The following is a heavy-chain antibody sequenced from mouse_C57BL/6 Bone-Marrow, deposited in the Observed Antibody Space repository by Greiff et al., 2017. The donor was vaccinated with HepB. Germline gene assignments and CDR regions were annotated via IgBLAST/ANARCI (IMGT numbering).Heavy chain of an antibody. J-gene: IGHJ3*01. V-gene: IGHV1-55*01. CDR2: IYPGSGST. CDR1: GYTFTSYW. Sequence: QVQLQQSGAELVKPGASVKMSCKASGYTFTSYWITWVKQRPGQGLEWIGDIYPGSGSTNYNEKFKSKATLTVDTSSSTAYMELRSLTSEDSAVYYCTRDFAWFAYWGQGTLVTVSA. CDR3: TRDFAWFAY.